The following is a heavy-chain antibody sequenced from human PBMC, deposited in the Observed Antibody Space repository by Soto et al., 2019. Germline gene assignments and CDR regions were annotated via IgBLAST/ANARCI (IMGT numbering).Heavy chain of an antibody. CDR3: AHVDPPYGGNDY. V-gene: IGHV2-5*02. CDR1: GFSLSTSGVA. CDR2: IYWDDDK. Sequence: QITLKESGPTLVKPTQTLTLTCTFSGFSLSTSGVAVGWIRQPPGKALEWLALIYWDDDKRYSPSLKSRLTIPKDTSKNQVVLTVTNMDPVDTASYYFAHVDPPYGGNDYWGQGTLVTSSS. J-gene: IGHJ4*02. D-gene: IGHD4-17*01.